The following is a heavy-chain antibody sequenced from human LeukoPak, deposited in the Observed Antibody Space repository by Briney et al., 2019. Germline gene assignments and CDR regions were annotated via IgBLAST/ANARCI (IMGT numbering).Heavy chain of an antibody. J-gene: IGHJ4*02. Sequence: GGSLRLFCAASGFTFSSYGMHRVRQAPGKGLEWVAVISYDGSNKYYADSVKGRFTISRDNSKNTLYLQMNSLRAEDTAVYYCAKDKAVVTGTGTYFDYWGQGTLVTVSS. D-gene: IGHD6-19*01. V-gene: IGHV3-30*18. CDR1: GFTFSSYG. CDR2: ISYDGSNK. CDR3: AKDKAVVTGTGTYFDY.